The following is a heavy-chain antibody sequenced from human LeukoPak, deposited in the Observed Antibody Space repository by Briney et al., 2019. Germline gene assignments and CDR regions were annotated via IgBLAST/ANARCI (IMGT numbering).Heavy chain of an antibody. CDR3: ARSFSFYYGMDV. D-gene: IGHD2-2*01. Sequence: ASVKVSCKAPGYTFTGYYMHWVRQAPGQGLEWMGWINPNSGGTNYAQKFQGRVTMTRDTSISTAYMELSRLTSDDTAVYYCARSFSFYYGMDVWGQGTTVTVSS. V-gene: IGHV1-2*02. CDR1: GYTFTGYY. CDR2: INPNSGGT. J-gene: IGHJ6*02.